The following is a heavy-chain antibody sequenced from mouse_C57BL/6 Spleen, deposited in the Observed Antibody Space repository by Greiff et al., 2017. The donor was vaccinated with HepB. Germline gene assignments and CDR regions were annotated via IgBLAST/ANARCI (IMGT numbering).Heavy chain of an antibody. V-gene: IGHV1-69*01. Sequence: QVQLQQPGAELVMPGASVKLSCKASGYTFTSYWMHWVKQRPGQGLEWIVEIDPSDSYTNYNQRFKGMSTLTVDKSSSTSYMQLSSLTSENSAVSDCARSEGGYHDWDCDVWGTGTTVTVAS. CDR1: GYTFTSYW. CDR2: IDPSDSYT. D-gene: IGHD2-2*01. J-gene: IGHJ1*03. CDR3: ARSEGGYHDWDCDV.